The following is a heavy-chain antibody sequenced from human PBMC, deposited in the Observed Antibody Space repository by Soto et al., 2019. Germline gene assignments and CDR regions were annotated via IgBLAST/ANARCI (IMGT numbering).Heavy chain of an antibody. D-gene: IGHD3-3*01. CDR3: AKDISRGPTKNYDFWSGPDY. CDR1: GFTFDEYA. CDR2: ISWDGSNR. Sequence: VQLVESGGGVVQPGGSLRLSCAASGFTFDEYAMHWVRQPPGKGLEWVSLISWDGSNRYYADSVQGRFTISRDNSKYSLYLEMNSLRPEDTALYYCAKDISRGPTKNYDFWSGPDYWGQGTLVTVSS. J-gene: IGHJ4*02. V-gene: IGHV3-43D*04.